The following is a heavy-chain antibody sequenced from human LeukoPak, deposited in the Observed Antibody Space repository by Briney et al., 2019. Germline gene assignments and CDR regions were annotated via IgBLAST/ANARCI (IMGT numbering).Heavy chain of an antibody. CDR3: AKDRFGSSDY. CDR2: ISGSGGST. D-gene: IGHD2-2*01. Sequence: GGSLRLSCAASGFTFSSCSMNWVRQAPGKGLEWVSAISGSGGSTYYADSVKGRFTISRDNSENTLYLQMNSLRAEDTAVYYCAKDRFGSSDYWGQGTLVTVSS. V-gene: IGHV3-23*01. CDR1: GFTFSSCS. J-gene: IGHJ4*02.